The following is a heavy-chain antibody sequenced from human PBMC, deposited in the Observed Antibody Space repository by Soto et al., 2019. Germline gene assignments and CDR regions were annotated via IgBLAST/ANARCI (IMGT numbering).Heavy chain of an antibody. D-gene: IGHD2-2*01. V-gene: IGHV4-59*08. CDR3: AGTYCSSTSCYEPNHHDY. J-gene: IGHJ4*02. CDR2: IYCSGST. CDR1: GGSISSYY. Sequence: PSEALSLTCTVSGGSISSYYWSWIRQPPGKGLEWIGYIYCSGSTNYNPSLKSRVTISVDTSKNQFSLKLSSVTAADTAEYYCAGTYCSSTSCYEPNHHDYWGQGTLVTVSS.